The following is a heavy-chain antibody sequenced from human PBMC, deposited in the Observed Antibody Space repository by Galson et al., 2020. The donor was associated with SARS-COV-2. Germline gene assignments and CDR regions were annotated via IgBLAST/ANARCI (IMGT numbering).Heavy chain of an antibody. D-gene: IGHD2-15*01. CDR3: AKDQDEYWTVVTGAPPYFDY. J-gene: IGHJ4*02. Sequence: GGSLRLSCAASGFTFSSYGMHWVRQAPGKGLEWVAVISYDGSNKYYADSVKGRFTISRDNSKNTLYLQMNSLRAEDTAVYYCAKDQDEYWTVVTGAPPYFDYWGQGTLVTVSS. CDR2: ISYDGSNK. CDR1: GFTFSSYG. V-gene: IGHV3-30*18.